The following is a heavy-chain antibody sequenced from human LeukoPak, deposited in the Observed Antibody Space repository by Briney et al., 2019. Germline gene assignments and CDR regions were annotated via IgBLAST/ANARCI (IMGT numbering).Heavy chain of an antibody. D-gene: IGHD3-10*02. J-gene: IGHJ6*04. CDR1: GFTFSSYG. CDR2: ISGSGGST. CDR3: AELGITMIGGV. Sequence: GGSLRLSCAASGFTFSSYGMSWVRQAPGKGLEWVSAISGSGGSTYYADSVKGRFTISRDNAKNSLYPQMNSLRAEDTAVYYCAELGITMIGGVWGKGTTVTISS. V-gene: IGHV3-23*01.